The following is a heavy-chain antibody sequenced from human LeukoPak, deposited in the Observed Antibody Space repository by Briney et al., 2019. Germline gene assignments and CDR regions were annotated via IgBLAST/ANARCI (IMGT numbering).Heavy chain of an antibody. D-gene: IGHD5-18*01. CDR2: ISYDGSNK. Sequence: GRSLRLSCAASGFTFSSYAMHWVRQAPGKGLEWVAVISYDGSNKYYADSVKGRFTISRDNSKNTLYLQMNSLRAEDTAVYYCARGGYHAYYLDYWGQGSLVTVSS. CDR3: ARGGYHAYYLDY. J-gene: IGHJ4*02. V-gene: IGHV3-30-3*01. CDR1: GFTFSSYA.